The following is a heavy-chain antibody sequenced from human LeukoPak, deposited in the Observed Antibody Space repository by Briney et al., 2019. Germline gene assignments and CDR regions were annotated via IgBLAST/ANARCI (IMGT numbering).Heavy chain of an antibody. J-gene: IGHJ5*02. CDR1: GFSFSDYY. Sequence: GGSLRLSCAASGFSFSDYYMSWFRQAPGKGLEWISYISSSGRTTHYADSVKGRLTISRDNSKNTLYLQMNSLRAEDTAVYYCAKGPADWLLYRWFDPWGQGTLVTVSS. CDR2: ISSSGRTT. CDR3: AKGPADWLLYRWFDP. D-gene: IGHD3/OR15-3a*01. V-gene: IGHV3-11*04.